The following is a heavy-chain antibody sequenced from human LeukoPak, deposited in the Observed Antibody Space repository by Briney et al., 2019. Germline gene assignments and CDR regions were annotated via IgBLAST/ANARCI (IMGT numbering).Heavy chain of an antibody. V-gene: IGHV1-8*01. CDR2: MNPNSGNT. D-gene: IGHD3-22*01. CDR1: GYTFTSYD. CDR3: ARVIGDYYDSSGYLYYFDY. J-gene: IGHJ4*02. Sequence: ASVKVSCKASGYTFTSYDINWVRQATGQGLERMGWMNPNSGNTGYAQKFQGRVTMTRNTSISTAYMELSSLRSEDTAVYYYARVIGDYYDSSGYLYYFDYWGQGTLVTVSS.